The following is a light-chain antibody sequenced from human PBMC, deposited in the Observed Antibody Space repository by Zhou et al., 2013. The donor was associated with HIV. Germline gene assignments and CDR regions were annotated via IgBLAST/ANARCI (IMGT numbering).Light chain of an antibody. CDR3: QQYIDWPPYT. CDR2: GAS. J-gene: IGKJ2*01. CDR1: QSVRSS. Sequence: IVMTQSPATLSVSPGERATLSCRASQSVRSSLAWYQQKPGQAPRLLIYGASTRATGIPARFSGSGSGTEFTLTISSMESEDFAVYYCQQYIDWPPYTFGQGTKLEIK. V-gene: IGKV3-15*01.